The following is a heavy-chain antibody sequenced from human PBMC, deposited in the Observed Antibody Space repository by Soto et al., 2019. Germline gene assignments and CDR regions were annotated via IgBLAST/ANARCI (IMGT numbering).Heavy chain of an antibody. CDR2: IDPCESLT. V-gene: IGHV5-10-1*01. Sequence: AESMKISCKDSGYSLTNIWSHWVRQIPWKGLEWMGRIDPCESLTTYNPSFQDHVTMSADKSINTAYLQWSRQKASDTAMYYCASGGDASGHHASDGWGIGNMVNVSS. D-gene: IGHD5-12*01. CDR3: ASGGDASGHHASDG. J-gene: IGHJ3*01. CDR1: GYSLTNIW.